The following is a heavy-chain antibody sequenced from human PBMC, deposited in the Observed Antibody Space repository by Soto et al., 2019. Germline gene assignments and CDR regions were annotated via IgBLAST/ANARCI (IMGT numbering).Heavy chain of an antibody. CDR3: ARVVSDIVGVPAAIQNDAFDI. J-gene: IGHJ3*02. V-gene: IGHV1-69*02. CDR1: GGTFSSYT. CDR2: IIPILGIA. Sequence: SVKVSCKASGGTFSSYTISCVRQAPGQGLEWMGRIIPILGIANYAQKFQGRVTITADKSTSTAYTELSSLRSEDTAVYYCARVVSDIVGVPAAIQNDAFDIWGQGTMVTVSS. D-gene: IGHD2-2*02.